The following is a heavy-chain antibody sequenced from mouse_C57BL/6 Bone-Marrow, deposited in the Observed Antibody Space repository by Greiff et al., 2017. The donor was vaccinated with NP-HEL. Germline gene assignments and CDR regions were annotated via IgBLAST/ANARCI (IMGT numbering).Heavy chain of an antibody. J-gene: IGHJ2*01. CDR1: GFTFSDYG. CDR2: ISSGSSTI. Sequence: EVQGVESGGGLVKPGGSLKLSCAASGFTFSDYGMHWVRQAPEKGLEWVAYISSGSSTIYYADTVKGRFTISRDNAKNTLFLQMTSLRSEDTAMYYCARPGTTVVGYYFDYWGQGTTLTVSS. D-gene: IGHD1-1*01. CDR3: ARPGTTVVGYYFDY. V-gene: IGHV5-17*01.